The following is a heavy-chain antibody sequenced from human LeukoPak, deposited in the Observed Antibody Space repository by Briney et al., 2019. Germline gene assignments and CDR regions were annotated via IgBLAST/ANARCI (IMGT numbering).Heavy chain of an antibody. CDR1: GGSFSGYY. D-gene: IGHD6-19*01. CDR2: INHSGST. Sequence: SETLSLTCAVYGGSFSGYYWSWIRQPPGKGLEWIGEINHSGSTNYNPSLKSRVTISVDTSKNQFSLKLSSVTAADTAVYYCARAYYSSGSYLDYWGQGTLVTVSS. CDR3: ARAYYSSGSYLDY. J-gene: IGHJ4*02. V-gene: IGHV4-34*01.